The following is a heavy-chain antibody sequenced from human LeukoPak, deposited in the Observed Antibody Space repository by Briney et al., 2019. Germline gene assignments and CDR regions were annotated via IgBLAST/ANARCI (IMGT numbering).Heavy chain of an antibody. J-gene: IGHJ4*02. CDR3: AKEPLSYGSGSYGMDY. Sequence: GGSLRLSCAASGFPLSRSAMSRVRQAPGKGLEWVSNISGSGSGGSTYYADSVKGRFTISRDNSKNTLYLQMNSLRAEDTAVYYCAKEPLSYGSGSYGMDYWGQGTLVTVSS. V-gene: IGHV3-23*01. CDR2: ISGSGSGGST. CDR1: GFPLSRSA. D-gene: IGHD3-10*01.